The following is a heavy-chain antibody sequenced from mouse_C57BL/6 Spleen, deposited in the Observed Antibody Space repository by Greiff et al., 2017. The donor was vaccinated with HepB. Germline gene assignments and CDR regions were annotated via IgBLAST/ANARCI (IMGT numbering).Heavy chain of an antibody. J-gene: IGHJ2*01. D-gene: IGHD1-1*01. CDR1: GYAFSSYW. Sequence: LVESGAELVKPGASVKISCKASGYAFSSYWMNWVKQRPGKGLEWIGQIYPGDGDTNYNGKFKGKATLTADKSSSTAYMQLSSLTSEDSAVYFCARSYYGSSYDYFDYWGQGTTLTVSS. CDR2: IYPGDGDT. CDR3: ARSYYGSSYDYFDY. V-gene: IGHV1-80*01.